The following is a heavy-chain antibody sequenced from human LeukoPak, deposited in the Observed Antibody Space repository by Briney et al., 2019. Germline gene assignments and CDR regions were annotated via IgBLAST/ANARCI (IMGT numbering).Heavy chain of an antibody. CDR3: ARARLAYSRARSLYYFDY. D-gene: IGHD6-13*01. CDR1: GGSFSGYY. CDR2: INHSGST. V-gene: IGHV4-34*01. Sequence: SETLSLTCAVYGGSFSGYYWSWIRQPPGKGLEWIGEINHSGSTNYNPSLKSRVTISVDTSKNQFSLKLSSVTAADTAVYYCARARLAYSRARSLYYFDYWGQGTLVTVSS. J-gene: IGHJ4*02.